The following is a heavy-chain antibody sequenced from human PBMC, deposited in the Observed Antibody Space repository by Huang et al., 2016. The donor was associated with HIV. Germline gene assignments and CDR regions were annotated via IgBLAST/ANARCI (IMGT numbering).Heavy chain of an antibody. D-gene: IGHD3-3*01. CDR2: IKPCGPS. V-gene: IGHV4-34*02. Sequence: QVRLEQWGEGVVKPSDTLSLTCAVYGASFTTYFWSWIRQSPVKGTQWIGEIKPCGPSNCTPVFHSRVIMSVDTPKNQFSLSLRDMTAADAAIYYCARLPTPSYYDTWSLSPVEEDFFYFNMDLWGRGTPVIVSS. CDR1: GASFTTYF. CDR3: ARLPTPSYYDTWSLSPVEEDFFYFNMDL. J-gene: IGHJ6*03.